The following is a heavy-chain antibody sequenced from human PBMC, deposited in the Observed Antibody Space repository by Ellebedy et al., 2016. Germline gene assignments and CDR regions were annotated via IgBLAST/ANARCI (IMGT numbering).Heavy chain of an antibody. Sequence: GGSLRLXXTASGLNFNTFFMSWVRQAPGKGLQWVSTISAGGDDTYLADSVKGRFTISRDNSKNTLYLQLTSLGAEDTAVYYCAEGGESNSDYHYGLEVWGQGTTVTVSS. CDR1: GLNFNTFF. CDR3: AEGGESNSDYHYGLEV. D-gene: IGHD2/OR15-2a*01. J-gene: IGHJ6*02. V-gene: IGHV3-23*01. CDR2: ISAGGDDT.